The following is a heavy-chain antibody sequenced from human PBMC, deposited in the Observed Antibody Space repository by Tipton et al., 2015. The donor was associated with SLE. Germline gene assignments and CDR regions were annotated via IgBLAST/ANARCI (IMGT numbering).Heavy chain of an antibody. CDR3: ARVVYSGAFDI. Sequence: LRLSCTVSGGSIISGAYYWSWIRQPAGKGLEWIGRIYETGTVNYNRSLKSRVTMSVDTFKNQFSLKLSSVTAADTAVYYCARVVYSGAFDIWGQGTIVTVSS. CDR2: IYETGTV. J-gene: IGHJ3*02. D-gene: IGHD2-15*01. V-gene: IGHV4-61*02. CDR1: GGSIISGAYY.